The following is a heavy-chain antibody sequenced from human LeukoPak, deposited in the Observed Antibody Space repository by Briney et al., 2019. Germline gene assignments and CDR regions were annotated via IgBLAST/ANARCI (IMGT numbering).Heavy chain of an antibody. CDR2: TSGYNGNT. Sequence: GASVKVSCKASGYTFTSYGISWVRQAPGQGLEWMGWTSGYNGNTNYAQKVQGRVNMTTDTSTSTAYMELRSLRSDDTAVYYCARAPRGYSYGYLDFWGQGSLVTVSS. CDR1: GYTFTSYG. J-gene: IGHJ4*02. V-gene: IGHV1-18*04. D-gene: IGHD5-18*01. CDR3: ARAPRGYSYGYLDF.